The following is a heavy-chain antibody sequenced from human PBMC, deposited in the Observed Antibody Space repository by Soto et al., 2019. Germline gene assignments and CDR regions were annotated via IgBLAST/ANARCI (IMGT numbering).Heavy chain of an antibody. CDR3: ARGYYDFWSGYYARRKNDAFDI. CDR1: GYTFTSYG. J-gene: IGHJ3*02. V-gene: IGHV1-18*01. D-gene: IGHD3-3*01. Sequence: ASVKFSCKASGYTFTSYGISWVRQAPGQGLEWMGWISAYNGNTNYAQKLQGRVTMTTDTSTSTAYMEPRSLRSDDTAVYYCARGYYDFWSGYYARRKNDAFDIWGQGTMVTVSS. CDR2: ISAYNGNT.